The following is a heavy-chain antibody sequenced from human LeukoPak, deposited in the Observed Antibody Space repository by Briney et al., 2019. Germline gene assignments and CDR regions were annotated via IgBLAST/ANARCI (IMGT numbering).Heavy chain of an antibody. J-gene: IGHJ4*02. V-gene: IGHV1-24*01. D-gene: IGHD6-13*01. CDR3: ATGGYSSSWYAYYFDY. CDR1: GYTLTELS. CDR2: FDPEDGET. Sequence: GASVKVSCKVSGYTLTELSMHWLRQAPGKGLEWMGGFDPEDGETIYAQKFQGRVTMTEDTSTDTAYMELSSLRSEDTAVYYCATGGYSSSWYAYYFDYWGQGTLVTVSS.